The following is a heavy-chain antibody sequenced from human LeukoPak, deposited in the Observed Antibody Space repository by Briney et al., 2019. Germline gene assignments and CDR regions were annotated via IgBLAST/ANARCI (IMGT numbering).Heavy chain of an antibody. CDR3: ANEIRPNDY. CDR1: EFYFSTHA. Sequence: GGSLRLSCAASEFYFSTHAMTWVRQAPGKGLEWVSAISISGTKTYYADSVKGRFTISRDNFKNTLYLQMYSLRAEDTAVYYCANEIRPNDYWGQGTLVTVSS. V-gene: IGHV3-23*01. CDR2: ISISGTKT. J-gene: IGHJ4*02. D-gene: IGHD4-17*01.